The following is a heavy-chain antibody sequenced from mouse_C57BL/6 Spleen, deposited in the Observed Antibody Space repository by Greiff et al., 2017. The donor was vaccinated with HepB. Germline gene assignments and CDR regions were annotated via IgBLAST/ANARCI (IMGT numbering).Heavy chain of an antibody. Sequence: EVQLQQSGPELVKPGASVKISCKASGYSFTDYNMNWVKQSNGKSLEWIGVINPNYGTTSYNQKFKGKATLTVDQSSSTAYMQLNSLTSEDSAVYYGARSGDYYGSSYDDWFAYWGQGTLVTVSA. D-gene: IGHD1-1*01. CDR3: ARSGDYYGSSYDDWFAY. CDR1: GYSFTDYN. J-gene: IGHJ3*01. CDR2: INPNYGTT. V-gene: IGHV1-39*01.